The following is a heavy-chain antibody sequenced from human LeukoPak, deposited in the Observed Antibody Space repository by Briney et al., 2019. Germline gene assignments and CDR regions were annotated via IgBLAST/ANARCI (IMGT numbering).Heavy chain of an antibody. V-gene: IGHV4-39*01. D-gene: IGHD1-26*01. CDR2: IYYSGST. CDR3: ASHHSGSYRYYYYYYMDV. Sequence: SQTLSLTCTVSGGSISSGSYYWGWIRQPPGKGLEWIGSIYYSGSTYYNPSLKSRVTISVDTSKNQFSLKLSSVTAADTAVYYCASHHSGSYRYYYYYYMDVWGKGTTVTVSS. J-gene: IGHJ6*03. CDR1: GGSISSGSYY.